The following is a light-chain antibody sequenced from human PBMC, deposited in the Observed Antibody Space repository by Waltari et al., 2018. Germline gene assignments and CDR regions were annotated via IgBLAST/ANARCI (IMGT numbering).Light chain of an antibody. V-gene: IGLV3-21*01. CDR3: QVWDASRDHHP. Sequence: SYVLTQPPSVSVATGDTARITCGGTNIGTQSVHWYQQKPGQAPVLVIYYDVDRPSGIPERFSGSNFGNTATLTISSVEAGDEADYYCQVWDASRDHHPFGTGTKVTVL. CDR1: NIGTQS. CDR2: YDV. J-gene: IGLJ1*01.